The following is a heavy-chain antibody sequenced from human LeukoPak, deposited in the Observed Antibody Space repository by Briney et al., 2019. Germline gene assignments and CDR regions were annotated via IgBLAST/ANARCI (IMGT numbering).Heavy chain of an antibody. J-gene: IGHJ6*02. CDR3: AREGKLGYCSGGSCQFPHYYGMDV. CDR1: GYTFTGYY. Sequence: GASVKVSCKASGYTFTGYYMHWVRQAPGQGLEWMGWINPSSGGTNYAQKFQGRVTMTRDTSISAAYMELSRLRSDDTAVYYCAREGKLGYCSGGSCQFPHYYGMDVWGQGTTVTVSS. D-gene: IGHD2-15*01. CDR2: INPSSGGT. V-gene: IGHV1-2*02.